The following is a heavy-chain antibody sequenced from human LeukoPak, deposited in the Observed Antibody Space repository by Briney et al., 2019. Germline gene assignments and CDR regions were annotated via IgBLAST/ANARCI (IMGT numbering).Heavy chain of an antibody. CDR2: INPKSGGA. D-gene: IGHD3-9*01. V-gene: IGHV1-2*02. J-gene: IGHJ4*02. CDR1: GFTFNAYN. CDR3: AREYILAAYYGDY. Sequence: ASVKVSCKASGFTFNAYNIHWVRQAPGQGLEWMGWINPKSGGANYAQKFQGRVTMTWDTSISTAYMELSRLRSDDTAVYYCAREYILAAYYGDYWGQGTLVTVSS.